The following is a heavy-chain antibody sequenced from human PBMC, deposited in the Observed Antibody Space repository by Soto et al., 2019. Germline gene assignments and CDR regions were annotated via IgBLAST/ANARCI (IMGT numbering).Heavy chain of an antibody. J-gene: IGHJ6*02. CDR1: GGSISSGGYY. V-gene: IGHV4-31*03. CDR2: IYYSGST. D-gene: IGHD4-17*01. CDR3: ARDEIEDYGDYTTGYYYYGMDV. Sequence: SETLSLTCTVSGGSISSGGYYWSWIRQHPGKGLEWIGYIYYSGSTYYNPSLKSRVTISVDTSKNQFSLKLSSVTAADTAVYYCARDEIEDYGDYTTGYYYYGMDVWGQGTTVTVSS.